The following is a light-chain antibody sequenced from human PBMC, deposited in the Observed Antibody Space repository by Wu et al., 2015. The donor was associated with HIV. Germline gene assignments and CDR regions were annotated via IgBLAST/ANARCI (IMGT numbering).Light chain of an antibody. CDR2: DAS. J-gene: IGKJ5*01. CDR1: QDIFTY. CDR3: QQLNSFPLT. V-gene: IGKV1-9*01. Sequence: IQLTQSPSSLSASIGDRVNITCRASQDIFTYLAWYQQTPGKAPRVLIYDASTLQSGVSSRFSGSGSGAEFTLTISGLRREDFAIYFCQQLNSFPLTFGQGSRLEI.